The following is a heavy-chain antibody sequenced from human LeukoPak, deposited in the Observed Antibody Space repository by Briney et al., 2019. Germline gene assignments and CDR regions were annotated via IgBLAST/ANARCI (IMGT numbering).Heavy chain of an antibody. V-gene: IGHV3-9*01. J-gene: IGHJ4*02. Sequence: SLRLSCVVSGFSFDDYAMHWVRQGPGKALELVSVISWDGNKVAYADSVKGRFTISRDNAKNSLYLQMTSLRPEDTTFYYCAKDRPVATTLHHFDHWGLGTLVTVSS. CDR2: ISWDGNKV. CDR3: AKDRPVATTLHHFDH. CDR1: GFSFDDYA. D-gene: IGHD1-26*01.